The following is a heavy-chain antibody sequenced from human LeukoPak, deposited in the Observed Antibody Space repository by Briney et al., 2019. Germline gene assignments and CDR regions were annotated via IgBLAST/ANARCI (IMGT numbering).Heavy chain of an antibody. V-gene: IGHV3-66*01. J-gene: IGHJ4*02. CDR2: IYSGGST. CDR1: GFTVSSNY. D-gene: IGHD3-22*01. CDR3: ARSTYYYDSSGYYSGFYYFDY. Sequence: GGSLRLSCAASGFTVSSNYMSWVRQAPGEGLEWVSVIYSGGSTYYADSVKGRFTISRDNSKNTLYLQMNSLRAEDTAVYYCARSTYYYDSSGYYSGFYYFDYWGQGTLVTVSS.